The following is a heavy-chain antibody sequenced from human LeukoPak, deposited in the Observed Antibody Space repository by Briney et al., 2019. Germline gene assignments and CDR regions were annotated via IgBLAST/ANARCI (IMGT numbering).Heavy chain of an antibody. D-gene: IGHD3-22*01. Sequence: GGSLRLSCAASGFTVSSNYMSWVRQAPGKGLEWVSVIYSGGSTYYADSVKGRFTISRHNSKNTLYLQTNSLRAEDTAVYYCARAAGSGYTNFDYWGQGTLVTVSS. V-gene: IGHV3-53*04. J-gene: IGHJ4*02. CDR2: IYSGGST. CDR3: ARAAGSGYTNFDY. CDR1: GFTVSSNY.